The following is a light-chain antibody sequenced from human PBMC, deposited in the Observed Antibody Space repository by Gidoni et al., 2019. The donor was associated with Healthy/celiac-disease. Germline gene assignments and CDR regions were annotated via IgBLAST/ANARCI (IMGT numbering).Light chain of an antibody. V-gene: IGKV1-5*03. CDR2: KAS. Sequence: DIQMTQSPSTLSASVGDRVTITCRASQSISSWLAWYQQKPGKAPKLLIYKASSLESGVPSRFSGSGSGTELTLTISSLKPDDFATYYCKQYNSYPWTFGQGTKVEIK. CDR1: QSISSW. J-gene: IGKJ1*01. CDR3: KQYNSYPWT.